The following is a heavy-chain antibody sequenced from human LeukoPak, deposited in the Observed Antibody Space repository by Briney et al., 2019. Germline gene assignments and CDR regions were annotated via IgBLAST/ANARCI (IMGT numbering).Heavy chain of an antibody. D-gene: IGHD3-22*01. CDR2: IYHSGST. V-gene: IGHV4-4*02. J-gene: IGHJ4*02. Sequence: PSGTLSLTCAVSGGSISSSNWWSWVRQPPGKGLEWIGEIYHSGSTNYNPSLKSRDTISVDKSKNQFSLKLSSVTAADTAVYYCARADVTYYYDSSGYPFDYWGQGTLVTVSS. CDR3: ARADVTYYYDSSGYPFDY. CDR1: GGSISSSNW.